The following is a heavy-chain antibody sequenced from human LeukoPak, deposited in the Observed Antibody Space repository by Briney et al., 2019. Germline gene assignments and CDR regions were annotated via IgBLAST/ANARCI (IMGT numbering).Heavy chain of an antibody. J-gene: IGHJ3*02. D-gene: IGHD3-3*01. CDR1: GGSISSYY. CDR2: IYYSGST. V-gene: IGHV4-59*12. Sequence: PSETLSLTCTVSGGSISSYYWSWIRQPPGKGLEWIGYIYYSGSTNYNPSLKSRVTISVDTSKNQFSLKLSSVTAADTAVYYCARDVSRFLEWLPFDAFDIWGQGTMVTVSS. CDR3: ARDVSRFLEWLPFDAFDI.